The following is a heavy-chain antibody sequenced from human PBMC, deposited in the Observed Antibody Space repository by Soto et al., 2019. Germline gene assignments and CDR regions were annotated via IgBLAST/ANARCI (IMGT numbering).Heavy chain of an antibody. Sequence: PSETLSLTCAVSGGSFTSNNWWTWVRQPPGQGLEWIGEIYRTGSTDYNPSLKSRVTISLDKSENQFSLKVTSLTAADTAVYYCASRDPGTSVDYWGQGTLVTVSS. CDR2: IYRTGST. CDR1: GGSFTSNNW. D-gene: IGHD1-7*01. J-gene: IGHJ4*02. V-gene: IGHV4-4*02. CDR3: ASRDPGTSVDY.